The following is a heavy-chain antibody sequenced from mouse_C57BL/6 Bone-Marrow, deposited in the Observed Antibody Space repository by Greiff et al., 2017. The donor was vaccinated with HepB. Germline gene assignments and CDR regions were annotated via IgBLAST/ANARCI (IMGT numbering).Heavy chain of an antibody. Sequence: EVKLMESGGGLVQPGGSLKLSCAASGFTFSDYGMAWVRQAPRKGPEWVAFISNLAYSIYYADTVTGRFTISRENAKNTLYLEMSSLRSEDTAMYYCARRSLFITTVVATDYYAMDYWGQGTSVTVSS. CDR2: ISNLAYSI. CDR3: ARRSLFITTVVATDYYAMDY. D-gene: IGHD1-1*01. CDR1: GFTFSDYG. V-gene: IGHV5-15*01. J-gene: IGHJ4*01.